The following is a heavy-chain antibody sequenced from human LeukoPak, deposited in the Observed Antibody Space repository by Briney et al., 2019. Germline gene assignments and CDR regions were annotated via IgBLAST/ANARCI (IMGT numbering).Heavy chain of an antibody. Sequence: KSGGSLRLSCAASGFTFSSYRMNWVRQAPGKGLEWVSSISSSSSYIYYADSVKGRFTISRDNAKNSLYLQMNSLRAEDTAVYYCARTHGIFDAFDIWGQGTMVTVSS. CDR3: ARTHGIFDAFDI. J-gene: IGHJ3*02. CDR1: GFTFSSYR. CDR2: ISSSSSYI. D-gene: IGHD1-1*01. V-gene: IGHV3-21*01.